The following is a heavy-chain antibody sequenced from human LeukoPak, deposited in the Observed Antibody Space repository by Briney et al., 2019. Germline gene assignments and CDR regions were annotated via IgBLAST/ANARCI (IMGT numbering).Heavy chain of an antibody. J-gene: IGHJ4*02. V-gene: IGHV3-30*03. CDR3: AREVRGVIMGYFDY. Sequence: QSGGSLRLSCAASGFTFSSYGMHWVRQAPGKGLEWVAVISYDGSNKYYADSVKGRFTISRDNSKNTLYLQMNSPRAEDTAVYYCAREVRGVIMGYFDYWGQGTLVTVSS. CDR1: GFTFSSYG. D-gene: IGHD3-10*01. CDR2: ISYDGSNK.